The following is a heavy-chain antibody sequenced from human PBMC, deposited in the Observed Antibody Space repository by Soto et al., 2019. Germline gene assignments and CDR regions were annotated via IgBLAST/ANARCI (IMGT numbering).Heavy chain of an antibody. Sequence: QVQLIQSGAEVRTSGSSVKVSCKALGGPSNNYGDSWVRQAPGQGLEWLGGIVPLFGTANYAPKFQGRIRITADHSTRTVNMELRSLTSDDTAVYYCAKLQGSGSYYDDDYWGQGTLVTVSS. J-gene: IGHJ4*02. CDR1: GGPSNNYG. CDR2: IVPLFGTA. V-gene: IGHV1-69*01. D-gene: IGHD3-10*01. CDR3: AKLQGSGSYYDDDY.